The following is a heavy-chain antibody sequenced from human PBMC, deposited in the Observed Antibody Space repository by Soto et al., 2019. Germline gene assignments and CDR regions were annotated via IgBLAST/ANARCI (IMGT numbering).Heavy chain of an antibody. Sequence: EVQLVESGGGLVQPGGSLRLSCAASGFTFSSYWMSWVRQAPGKGLEWVANIKPDGSEKYYVDSVKGRFTISRDNAKNSLYLKTNSLRAEDTAVYFCASSAYSKNGYWGQGTLVTVSS. D-gene: IGHD4-4*01. CDR2: IKPDGSEK. V-gene: IGHV3-7*01. CDR1: GFTFSSYW. J-gene: IGHJ4*02. CDR3: ASSAYSKNGY.